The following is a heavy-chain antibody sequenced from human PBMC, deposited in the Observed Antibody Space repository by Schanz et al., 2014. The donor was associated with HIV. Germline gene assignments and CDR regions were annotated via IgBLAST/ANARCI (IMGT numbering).Heavy chain of an antibody. CDR3: AREPNYSGFDS. J-gene: IGHJ5*01. CDR2: INPNSGGT. D-gene: IGHD5-12*01. V-gene: IGHV1-2*02. CDR1: GGNFSSYG. Sequence: QVQLVQSGAEVKRPGASVKVSCKASGGNFSSYGISWVRQAPGQGLEWMGWINPNSGGTNYAQKFQGRVTMTRDTSISTAYLELSRLRSDDTAVYYCAREPNYSGFDSWGHGTLVTVSS.